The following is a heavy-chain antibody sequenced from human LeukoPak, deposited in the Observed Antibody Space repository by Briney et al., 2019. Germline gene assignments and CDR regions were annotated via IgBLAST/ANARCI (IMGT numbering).Heavy chain of an antibody. CDR3: ARDLTYWFGEKPGVNWFDP. CDR1: GGSIGSGTYY. V-gene: IGHV4-61*02. J-gene: IGHJ5*02. CDR2: IYTSGST. Sequence: SQTLSLTCTVSGGSIGSGTYYWSWIRQPAGKGLEWIGRIYTSGSTNYNPSLKSRVTMSVDTSKNQFSLKLSSVTAADTAVYYCARDLTYWFGEKPGVNWFDPWGQGTLVTVSS. D-gene: IGHD3-10*01.